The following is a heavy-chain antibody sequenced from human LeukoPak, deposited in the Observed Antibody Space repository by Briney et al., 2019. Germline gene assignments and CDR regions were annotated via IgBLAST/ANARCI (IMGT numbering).Heavy chain of an antibody. V-gene: IGHV4-39*01. J-gene: IGHJ4*02. CDR1: GGSISSSSYY. D-gene: IGHD1-26*01. Sequence: PSGTLSLTCTVSGGSISSSSYYWGWIRQPPGKGLEWIGSIYYSGSTYYNPSLKSRVTISVDTSKNQFSLKLSSVTAADTAVYYCARSIKSYRDFDYWGQGTLVTVSS. CDR2: IYYSGST. CDR3: ARSIKSYRDFDY.